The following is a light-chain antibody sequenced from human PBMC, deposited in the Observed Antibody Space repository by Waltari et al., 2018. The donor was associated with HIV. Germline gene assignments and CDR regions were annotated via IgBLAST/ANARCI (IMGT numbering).Light chain of an antibody. CDR2: GAS. J-gene: IGKJ2*01. CDR1: QSVSSN. V-gene: IGKV3-15*01. CDR3: QQYNNWPPRYT. Sequence: EIVMTQSPATLSVSPGERPTLSCRASQSVSSNLAWYQQKPGQAPRLLIYGASTRATGIPARFSGSGSGTEFTLTISGLQSEDFAVYYCQQYNNWPPRYTFGQGTKLEI.